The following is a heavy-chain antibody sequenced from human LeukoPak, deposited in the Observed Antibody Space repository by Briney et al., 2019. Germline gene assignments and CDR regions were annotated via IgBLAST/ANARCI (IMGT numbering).Heavy chain of an antibody. CDR1: GYTLTELS. Sequence: ASVKVSCTVSGYTLTELSMNWVRQAPGKGLEWVGGFDPDGGETIYAEKLQGRVTMTEDTSTDTAYMELSSLRSEDTAVYYCATGVRRDYGMDVWGQGTTVTVSS. CDR3: ATGVRRDYGMDV. J-gene: IGHJ6*02. D-gene: IGHD3-16*01. CDR2: FDPDGGET. V-gene: IGHV1-24*01.